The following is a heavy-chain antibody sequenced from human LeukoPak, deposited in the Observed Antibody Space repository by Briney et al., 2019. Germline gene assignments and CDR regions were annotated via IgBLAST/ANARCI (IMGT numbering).Heavy chain of an antibody. CDR2: ISGSGGST. D-gene: IGHD3-10*01. CDR1: GFTFSSYA. J-gene: IGHJ4*02. V-gene: IGHV3-23*01. CDR3: AKVDGYYYGSGSYPFDY. Sequence: PGGSLRLSCAASGFTFSSYAMSRVHQAPGKGGEWGSAISGSGGSTYYADSVKGRFTISRDNSKNTLYLQMNSLGAEDTAVYYCAKVDGYYYGSGSYPFDYWGQGTLVTVSS.